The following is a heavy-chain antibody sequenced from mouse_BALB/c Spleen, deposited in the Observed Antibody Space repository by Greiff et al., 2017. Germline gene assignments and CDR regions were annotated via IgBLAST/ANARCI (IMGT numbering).Heavy chain of an antibody. CDR1: GYAFTNYL. V-gene: IGHV1-54*01. CDR2: INPGSGGT. J-gene: IGHJ3*01. Sequence: QVQLQQSGAELVRPGTSVKVSCKASGYAFTNYLIEWVKQRPGQGLEWIGVINPGSGGTNYNEKFKGKATLTADKSSSTAYMQLSSLTSDDSAVYFCARRDGSSPSWFAYWGQGTLVTVSA. CDR3: ARRDGSSPSWFAY. D-gene: IGHD1-1*01.